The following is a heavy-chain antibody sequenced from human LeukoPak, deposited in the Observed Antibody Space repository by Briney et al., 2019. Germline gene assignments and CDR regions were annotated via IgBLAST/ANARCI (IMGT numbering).Heavy chain of an antibody. CDR2: MRSKTQNYAT. CDR3: TNYDDSSDLWGY. J-gene: IGHJ4*02. V-gene: IGHV3-73*01. CDR1: GFTFSDSG. D-gene: IGHD3-22*01. Sequence: PGRSLRLSCAATGFTFSDSGMHWVRQAPGKGLEGVGRMRSKTQNYATAYAASVKGRFTISRDDSKNTAFLQMNSLKTEDTAVYYCTNYDDSSDLWGYWGQGTLVTVSS.